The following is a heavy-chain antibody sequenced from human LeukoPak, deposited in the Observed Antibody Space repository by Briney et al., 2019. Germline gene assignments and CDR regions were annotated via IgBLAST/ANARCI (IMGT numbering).Heavy chain of an antibody. D-gene: IGHD3-3*01. V-gene: IGHV4-31*03. CDR2: IYYSGSI. CDR1: GGSISSGGYY. Sequence: SETLSLTCTVSGGSISSGGYYWSWIRQHPGKGLEWIGYIYYSGSIYYNPSLKSRATISVDTSKNQFSLKLSSVTAADTAVYYCARGTFGVVITWHYWGQGTLVTVSS. J-gene: IGHJ4*02. CDR3: ARGTFGVVITWHY.